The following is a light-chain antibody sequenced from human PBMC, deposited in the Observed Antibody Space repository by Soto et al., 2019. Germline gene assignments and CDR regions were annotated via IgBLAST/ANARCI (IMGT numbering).Light chain of an antibody. J-gene: IGKJ2*01. CDR2: GAS. V-gene: IGKV3-20*01. CDR3: QQYGSSPRYT. Sequence: EIVLTQSPGTLSLSPGERATLSCRASQSVSSSYLAWYQQKPGQAPRLLIYGASSRATGIPDRFSGSGSGKDFTLTISRLEPEDFAVYYCQQYGSSPRYTFGQGTTLEIK. CDR1: QSVSSSY.